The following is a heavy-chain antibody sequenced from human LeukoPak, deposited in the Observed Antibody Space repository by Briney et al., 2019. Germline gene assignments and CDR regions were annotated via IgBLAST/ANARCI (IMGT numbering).Heavy chain of an antibody. V-gene: IGHV4-34*01. D-gene: IGHD3-10*01. CDR1: GGSFSGYY. J-gene: IGHJ4*02. CDR2: INHSGST. Sequence: PSETLSLTCAVYGGSFSGYYWSWIRQPPGKGLEWIGEINHSGSTNYNPSLKSRVTISVDTSKNQFSLKLSSVTAADTAVYYCARLRYYGSAVKRALDYWGQGTLVTVSS. CDR3: ARLRYYGSAVKRALDY.